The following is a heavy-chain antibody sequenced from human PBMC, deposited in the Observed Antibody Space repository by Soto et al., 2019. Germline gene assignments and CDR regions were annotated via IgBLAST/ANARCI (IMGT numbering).Heavy chain of an antibody. CDR1: GGSISSSSYY. V-gene: IGHV4-39*01. CDR3: ARPIAAAGTAYYYYGMDV. CDR2: IYYSGST. J-gene: IGHJ6*02. Sequence: SETLSLTCTVSGGSISSSSYYWGWIRQPPGKGLEWIGSIYYSGSTYYNPSLKSRVTISVATSKNQFSLKLSSVTAADTAVYYCARPIAAAGTAYYYYGMDVWGQGTTVTVSS. D-gene: IGHD6-13*01.